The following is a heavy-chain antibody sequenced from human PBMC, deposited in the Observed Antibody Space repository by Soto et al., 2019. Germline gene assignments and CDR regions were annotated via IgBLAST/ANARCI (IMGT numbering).Heavy chain of an antibody. CDR2: INPNSGGT. D-gene: IGHD1-26*01. CDR1: GYTFTGYY. CDR3: ARDRNLGGATSYYYYGMDV. J-gene: IGHJ6*04. Sequence: ASVKVSCKASGYTFTGYYMHWVRQAPGQGLEWMGWINPNSGGTNYAQKFQGWVTMTRDTSISTAYMELSRLRSDDTAVYYCARDRNLGGATSYYYYGMDVGGKGTRVTVSS. V-gene: IGHV1-2*04.